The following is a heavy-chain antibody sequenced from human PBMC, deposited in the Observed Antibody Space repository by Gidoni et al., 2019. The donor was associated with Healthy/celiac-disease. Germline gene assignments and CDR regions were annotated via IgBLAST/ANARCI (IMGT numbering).Heavy chain of an antibody. CDR3: ARAGDGYSFDY. CDR1: GGSFSGYY. V-gene: IGHV4-34*01. CDR2: INHSGST. Sequence: QVQLQQWGAGLLKPSETLSLTCPVYGGSFSGYYWSWTRQPPGKGLEWIGEINHSGSTNYNPSLKSRGTISVDTSKNQFSLKLSSVTAADTAMYYCARAGDGYSFDYWGQGTLVTVSS. D-gene: IGHD4-4*01. J-gene: IGHJ4*02.